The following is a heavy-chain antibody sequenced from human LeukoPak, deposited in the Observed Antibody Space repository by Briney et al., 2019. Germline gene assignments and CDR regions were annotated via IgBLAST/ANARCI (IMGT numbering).Heavy chain of an antibody. Sequence: GGSLRLSCAASGFTFSSYSMNWVRQAPGKGLEWVSSISSSSSYIYYADSVKGRFTISRDNSKNTLYLQMNSLRAEDTAVYYCAKTRAFGVVILFDYWGRGTLVTVSS. V-gene: IGHV3-21*01. CDR1: GFTFSSYS. CDR2: ISSSSSYI. CDR3: AKTRAFGVVILFDY. J-gene: IGHJ4*02. D-gene: IGHD3-3*01.